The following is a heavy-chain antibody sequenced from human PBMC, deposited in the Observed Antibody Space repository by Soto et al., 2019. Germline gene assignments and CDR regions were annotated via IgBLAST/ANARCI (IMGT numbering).Heavy chain of an antibody. V-gene: IGHV5-51*01. J-gene: IGHJ6*02. CDR2: IYPGDSDT. CDR3: ARQIRPDFWSGYYYYYYGMDV. D-gene: IGHD3-3*01. Sequence: GESLKISCKGSGYSFTSYWIGWVRQMPGKGLEWMGIIYPGDSDTRYSPSFQGQVTISADKSISTAYLQWSSLKASDTAMYYCARQIRPDFWSGYYYYYYGMDVWGQGTTVTVSS. CDR1: GYSFTSYW.